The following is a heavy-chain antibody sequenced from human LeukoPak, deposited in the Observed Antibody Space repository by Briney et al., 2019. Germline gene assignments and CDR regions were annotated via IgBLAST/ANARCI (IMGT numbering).Heavy chain of an antibody. Sequence: ASVKVSCKASGYTFSSYDINWVRQAPGQGLEWMGWMNPKSTHTGYAQKLQGRVTMTTDTSTSTAYMELRSLRSDDTAVYYCAREGYYDTDPRTYYFDYWGQGTLVTVSS. V-gene: IGHV1-8*01. J-gene: IGHJ4*02. CDR2: MNPKSTHT. D-gene: IGHD3-22*01. CDR3: AREGYYDTDPRTYYFDY. CDR1: GYTFSSYD.